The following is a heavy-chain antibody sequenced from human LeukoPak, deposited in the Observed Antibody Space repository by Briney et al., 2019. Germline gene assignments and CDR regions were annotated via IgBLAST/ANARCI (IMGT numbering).Heavy chain of an antibody. J-gene: IGHJ5*02. CDR1: GGSISSYY. CDR2: IYTSGST. D-gene: IGHD6-13*01. CDR3: ARGRVYSSSWLRTPRWFDP. V-gene: IGHV4-4*07. Sequence: SETLSLTCTVSGGSISSYYWSWIRQPAGKGLEWIGRIYTSGSTNYNPSLKSRVTMSVDTSKNQFSLKLSSVTAADTAVYYCARGRVYSSSWLRTPRWFDPWGQETLVTVSS.